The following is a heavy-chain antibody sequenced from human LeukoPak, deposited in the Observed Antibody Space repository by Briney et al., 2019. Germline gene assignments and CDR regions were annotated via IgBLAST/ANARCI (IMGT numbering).Heavy chain of an antibody. J-gene: IGHJ3*02. Sequence: GGSLRLSCAASGFIFSSYAMSWVRQAPGKGLEWVSAISGSGGSTYYADSVKGRFTFFRDNSKNTLYLQMNSLRVEDTAVYYCAKDPNGDYIGTFDMWGQGTMVTVSS. D-gene: IGHD4-17*01. CDR1: GFIFSSYA. CDR2: ISGSGGST. V-gene: IGHV3-23*01. CDR3: AKDPNGDYIGTFDM.